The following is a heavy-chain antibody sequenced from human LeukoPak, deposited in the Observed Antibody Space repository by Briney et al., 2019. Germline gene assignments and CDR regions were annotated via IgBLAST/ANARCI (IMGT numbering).Heavy chain of an antibody. J-gene: IGHJ4*02. CDR2: ISSRGSTI. Sequence: TGGSLRLSCAASGFTFSDYYMSWIRQAPGKGLEWVSHISSRGSTIYYADSVKGRFTISGDNAKNSLYLQMNSLRVEDTAVYYCAREKGYSSSWYDYWGQGTLVTVSS. CDR3: AREKGYSSSWYDY. D-gene: IGHD6-13*01. V-gene: IGHV3-11*01. CDR1: GFTFSDYY.